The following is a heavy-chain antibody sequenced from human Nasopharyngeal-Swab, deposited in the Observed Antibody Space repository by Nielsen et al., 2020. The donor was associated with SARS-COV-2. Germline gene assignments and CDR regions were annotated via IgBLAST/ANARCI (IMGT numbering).Heavy chain of an antibody. CDR2: ISYDGSNK. CDR1: GFTFSSYA. Sequence: GGSLRLSCAASGFTFSSYAMHWVRQAPGKGLEWVAVISYDGSNKYYADSVKGRFTISRDNSKNTLYLQMNSLRAEDTAVYYCASAYGGSYWYFDLWGRGTLGTVSS. V-gene: IGHV3-30-3*01. J-gene: IGHJ2*01. CDR3: ASAYGGSYWYFDL. D-gene: IGHD4-23*01.